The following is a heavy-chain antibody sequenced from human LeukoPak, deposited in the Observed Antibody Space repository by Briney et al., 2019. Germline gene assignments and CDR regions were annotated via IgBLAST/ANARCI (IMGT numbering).Heavy chain of an antibody. V-gene: IGHV3-48*03. CDR1: GFTFSSYE. J-gene: IGHJ4*02. Sequence: GGSLRLSCAASGFTFSSYEMNWVRQAPGKGLEGVSYISSSGSTIYYADSVKGRFTISRGNAKNSLYLQMNSLRAEDTAVYYCARDNYGDYVVDYWGQGTLVTVSS. CDR2: ISSSGSTI. CDR3: ARDNYGDYVVDY. D-gene: IGHD4-17*01.